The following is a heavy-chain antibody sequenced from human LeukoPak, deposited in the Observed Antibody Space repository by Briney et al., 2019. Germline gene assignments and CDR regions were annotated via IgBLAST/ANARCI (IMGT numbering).Heavy chain of an antibody. V-gene: IGHV4-39*01. J-gene: IGHJ5*02. CDR2: IYYSGST. D-gene: IGHD3-3*01. CDR3: ARRTTIFGVVTSWFDP. CDR1: GGSISSSSYY. Sequence: SETLSLTCTVPGGSISSSSYYWGWIRQPPGKGLEWIGSIYYSGSTYYNPSPKSRVTISVDTSKNQFSLKLSSVTAADTAVYYCARRTTIFGVVTSWFDPWGQGTLVTVSS.